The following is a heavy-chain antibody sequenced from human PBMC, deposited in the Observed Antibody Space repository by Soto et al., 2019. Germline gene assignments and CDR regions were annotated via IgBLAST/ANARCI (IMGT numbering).Heavy chain of an antibody. D-gene: IGHD2-2*01. CDR1: GYTFTNYG. J-gene: IGHJ2*01. V-gene: IGHV1-18*01. Sequence: QVQLVQSGDEVKKPGASVKVSCKASGYTFTNYGISWVRQAPGQGLEWMGWISPYNGNTKYPQKLQGRVTMTTDTPXRXSXMELRSLRSDDTAVYFCARDGDRCTSTRCSPWPDTHFDLWGRGTLVTVSS. CDR2: ISPYNGNT. CDR3: ARDGDRCTSTRCSPWPDTHFDL.